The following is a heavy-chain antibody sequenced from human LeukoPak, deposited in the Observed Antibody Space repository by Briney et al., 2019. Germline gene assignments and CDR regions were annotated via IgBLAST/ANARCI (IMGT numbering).Heavy chain of an antibody. CDR3: AHSKRGGGYYINAFAV. Sequence: KPSETLSLTCTVSGASTSAYYWSWIRQPPGKGLEWIGYSYSGGNANYNPSLKTRVTISIDTSEHQFSLRLTSVTAADTAVYFCAHSKRGGGYYINAFAVWGQGTLVTISS. V-gene: IGHV4-59*01. J-gene: IGHJ3*01. CDR2: SYSGGNA. D-gene: IGHD1-26*01. CDR1: GASTSAYY.